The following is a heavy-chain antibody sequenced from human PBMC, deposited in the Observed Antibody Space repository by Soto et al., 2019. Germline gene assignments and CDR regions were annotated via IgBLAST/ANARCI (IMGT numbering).Heavy chain of an antibody. CDR2: IITIFGTA. D-gene: IGHD2-8*01. Sequence: SVKRSSKASGGTFGSYAITWVRQAPVQWFEWMGGIITIFGTANYAQKFQCRVTITAAESTSTAYMELSSLRSEDTAVYYCARAPHMRTNGVCYATYYYNGMDGWGQGTTVTV. CDR3: ARAPHMRTNGVCYATYYYNGMDG. J-gene: IGHJ6*02. CDR1: GGTFGSYA. V-gene: IGHV1-69*01.